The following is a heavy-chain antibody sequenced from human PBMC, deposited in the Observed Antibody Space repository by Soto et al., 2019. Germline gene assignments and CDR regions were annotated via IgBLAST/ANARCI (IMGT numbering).Heavy chain of an antibody. J-gene: IGHJ5*02. CDR3: ARDEEGGGSPTLNWFDP. V-gene: IGHV3-11*06. CDR2: ISSSSSYT. CDR1: GFTFSDYY. Sequence: GGSLRLSCAASGFTFSDYYMSWIRQAPGKGLEWVSYISSSSSYTNYADSVKGRFTISRDNAKNSLYLQMNSLRAEDTAVYYCARDEEGGGSPTLNWFDPWGQGTLVTVSS. D-gene: IGHD1-26*01.